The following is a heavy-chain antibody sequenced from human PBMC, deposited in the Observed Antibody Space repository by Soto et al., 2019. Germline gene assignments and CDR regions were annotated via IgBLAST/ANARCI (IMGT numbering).Heavy chain of an antibody. Sequence: QVQLVESGRGVVQPGRSLRLSCAASGFSISSYGMHWVRQTPGKGLQWVAVVAYDGSYQHYADSVKGRFTISRDISKNTLFLEMDSLQPEDTAVYYCAKDHVNSGPSPDWFDPWSQGTLVTVSS. V-gene: IGHV3-30*18. CDR3: AKDHVNSGPSPDWFDP. D-gene: IGHD6-19*01. J-gene: IGHJ5*02. CDR2: VAYDGSYQ. CDR1: GFSISSYG.